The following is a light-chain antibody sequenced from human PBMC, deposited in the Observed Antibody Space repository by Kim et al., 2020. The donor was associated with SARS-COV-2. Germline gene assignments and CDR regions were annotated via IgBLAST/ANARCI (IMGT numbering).Light chain of an antibody. V-gene: IGLV1-40*01. CDR1: SSNIGAGYD. Sequence: SVLTQPPSVSGAPGQRVTLSCTGSSSNIGAGYDVHWYQQLPGTAPKLLIYGNNNRPSGVPDRFSGSKSGTSASLAITGLQAEDEADYYCQSYDSSLSGVVFGGGTQRTVL. CDR3: QSYDSSLSGVV. CDR2: GNN. J-gene: IGLJ2*01.